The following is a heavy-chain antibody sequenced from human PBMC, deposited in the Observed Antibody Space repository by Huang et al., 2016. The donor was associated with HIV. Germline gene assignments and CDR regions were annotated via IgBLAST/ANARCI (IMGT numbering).Heavy chain of an antibody. CDR2: VSFDGSQT. J-gene: IGHJ4*02. V-gene: IGHV3-30*15. CDR3: ASAPARALSYFDN. CDR1: GFAFSNNA. D-gene: IGHD3-10*01. Sequence: QVLLVESGGGVVQPGKSLRLPCTASGFAFSNNAMHWVRQAPGKGREWVAVVSFDGSQTYSAASVNYRFTISRDNSKSTLFLQMSSLRPDDTAVYYCASAPARALSYFDNWGQGTLVTVSS.